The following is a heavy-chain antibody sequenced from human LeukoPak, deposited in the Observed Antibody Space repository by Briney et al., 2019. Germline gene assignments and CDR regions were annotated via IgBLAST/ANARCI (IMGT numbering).Heavy chain of an antibody. V-gene: IGHV4-4*07. D-gene: IGHD6-19*01. Sequence: PSETLSLTCTVSGGSISSYYWSWIRQPAGKGLECIGRIYISGSTNYYPSLKSRVTMSVDTSKNQFSLKLTSVTAADTAVYYCARLRAVAGKKYYYYYMDVWGKGTTVTVSS. CDR1: GGSISSYY. J-gene: IGHJ6*03. CDR2: IYISGST. CDR3: ARLRAVAGKKYYYYYMDV.